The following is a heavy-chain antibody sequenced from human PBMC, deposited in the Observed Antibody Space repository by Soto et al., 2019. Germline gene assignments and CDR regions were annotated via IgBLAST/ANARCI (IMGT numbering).Heavy chain of an antibody. CDR1: GFTFSSYS. J-gene: IGHJ4*02. D-gene: IGHD2-15*01. V-gene: IGHV3-48*02. Sequence: EVQLVESGGDLVQPGGSLRLSCAASGFTFSSYSMNWVRQAPGKGLEWVSHITDSSSTTYYADSVRGRFTISRDNAKDSLYLQMNSLRDEDTGVYYCARIYCSGGGCYQFDSWGQGTLVTVSS. CDR3: ARIYCSGGGCYQFDS. CDR2: ITDSSSTT.